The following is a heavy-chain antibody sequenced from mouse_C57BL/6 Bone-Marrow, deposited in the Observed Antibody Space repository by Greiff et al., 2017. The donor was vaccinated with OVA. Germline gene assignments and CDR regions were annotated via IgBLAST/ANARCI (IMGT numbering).Heavy chain of an antibody. V-gene: IGHV7-1*01. CDR2: SRNKANDYTT. CDR3: ARGSGDY. D-gene: IGHD6-1*01. CDR1: GFTFSDFY. Sequence: EVQGVESGGGLVQSGRSLRLSCATSGFTFSDFYMEWVRQAPGKGLEWIAASRNKANDYTTEYSASVKGRFIVSRDTSQSILYLQMNALRAEDTAIYYCARGSGDYWGQGTSVTVSS. J-gene: IGHJ4*01.